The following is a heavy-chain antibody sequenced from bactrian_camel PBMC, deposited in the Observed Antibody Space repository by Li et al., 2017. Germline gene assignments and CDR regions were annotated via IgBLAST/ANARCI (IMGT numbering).Heavy chain of an antibody. CDR1: GHSRGSNC. J-gene: IGHJ6*01. Sequence: DVQLVESGGGSVQAGGSLRLSCKVSGHSRGSNCVGWYRLPPGRAPAEREGIAAIRRDGGETWYAASVKGRFTISKDNANNTVNLMMNSLKPEDTAMYYCAARLACYEDDYRRSDTFGYWGQGTQVTVSS. D-gene: IGHD4*01. CDR3: AARLACYEDDYRRSDTFGY. CDR2: IRRDGGET. V-gene: IGHV3S32*01.